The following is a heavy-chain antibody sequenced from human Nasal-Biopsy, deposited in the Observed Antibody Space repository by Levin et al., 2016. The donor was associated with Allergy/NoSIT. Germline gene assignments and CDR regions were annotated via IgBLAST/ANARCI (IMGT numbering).Heavy chain of an antibody. CDR1: LNTFHMDA. J-gene: IGHJ3*02. D-gene: IGHD1-26*01. CDR2: ISDDGDDK. V-gene: IGHV3-30*04. Sequence: GESLKISCEGSLNTFHMDAMHWVRQGPGKGLQWVARISDDGDDKTFANSVLGRFTISRENSKKTLYLQMNGLRHEDTAVYFCAREGRGSPAYDALDTWGQGTLVTVSS. CDR3: AREGRGSPAYDALDT.